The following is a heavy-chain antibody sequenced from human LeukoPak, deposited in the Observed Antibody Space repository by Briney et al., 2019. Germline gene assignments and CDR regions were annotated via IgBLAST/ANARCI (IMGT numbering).Heavy chain of an antibody. J-gene: IGHJ4*02. V-gene: IGHV3-23*01. Sequence: GGSLRLSCAASGFTFSSYAMNWVRQAPGEGLEWVSAITDSGGSTYYSDSVKGRFTISRDNSKNTLYLQMNTLRAEDTAIYYCAKGSSGSRPYYFDYWGQGTLVTVSS. D-gene: IGHD3-22*01. CDR1: GFTFSSYA. CDR2: ITDSGGST. CDR3: AKGSSGSRPYYFDY.